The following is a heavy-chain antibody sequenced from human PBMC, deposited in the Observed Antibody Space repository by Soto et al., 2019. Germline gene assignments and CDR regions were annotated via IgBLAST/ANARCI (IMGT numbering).Heavy chain of an antibody. J-gene: IGHJ5*02. V-gene: IGHV3-7*01. CDR3: ARDRRGYNWKVPSRWFDP. D-gene: IGHD1-1*01. CDR1: GFTFSSYW. Sequence: EVQLVESGGGLVQPGGSLRLSCAASGFTFSSYWMSWVRQAPGKGLEWVANIKQDGSEKYYVDSVKGRFTISRDNAKNSLYLQMNSLRAEDTAVYYCARDRRGYNWKVPSRWFDPWGQGTLVTVSS. CDR2: IKQDGSEK.